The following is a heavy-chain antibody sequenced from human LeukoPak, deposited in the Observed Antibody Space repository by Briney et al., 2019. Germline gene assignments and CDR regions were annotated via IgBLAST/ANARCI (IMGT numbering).Heavy chain of an antibody. V-gene: IGHV3-66*01. CDR3: ARRWLQSWGMDV. Sequence: GGSLRLSCAASGLTVSSNYMNWVRQAPGKGLEWVSVIYSGGSTYYADSVKGRFTISRDNAKNSLYLQMNSLRAEDTAVYYCARRWLQSWGMDVWGKGTTVTVSS. D-gene: IGHD5-24*01. J-gene: IGHJ6*03. CDR1: GLTVSSNY. CDR2: IYSGGST.